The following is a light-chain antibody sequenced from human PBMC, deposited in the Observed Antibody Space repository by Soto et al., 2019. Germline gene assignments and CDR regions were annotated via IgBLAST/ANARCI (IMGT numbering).Light chain of an antibody. J-gene: IGKJ5*01. V-gene: IGKV3-11*01. CDR2: DAS. CDR3: QQRSNWPLT. Sequence: EIVLTQSPATLSLSPGERVTLSCRASQSISSYLAWYQQKLGQAPRLLIYDASNRATGVPARFSGSGSGTDFTLTISRLEPEDFAVYYCQQRSNWPLTGGQGTRGEIK. CDR1: QSISSY.